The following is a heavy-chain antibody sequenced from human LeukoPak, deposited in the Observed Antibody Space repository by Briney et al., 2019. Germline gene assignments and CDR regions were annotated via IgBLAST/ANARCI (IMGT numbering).Heavy chain of an antibody. D-gene: IGHD2/OR15-2a*01. CDR3: ARPNSYDVGNNAFDI. V-gene: IGHV4-59*01. CDR1: GGSMSSYY. J-gene: IGHJ3*02. Sequence: SETLSLTCTVSGGSMSSYYWTWIRQPPGKGLEWIGYIYYSGSTHYNPSLKSRVTISVDTSKSLFSLKLNSVTAADTAVYYCARPNSYDVGNNAFDIWGQGTMVTVSS. CDR2: IYYSGST.